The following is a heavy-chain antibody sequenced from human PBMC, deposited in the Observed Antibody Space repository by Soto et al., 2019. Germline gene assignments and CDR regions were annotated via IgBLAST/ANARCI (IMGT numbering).Heavy chain of an antibody. CDR2: IYYSGST. J-gene: IGHJ6*02. V-gene: IGHV4-31*03. CDR1: GGSISSCGYY. CDR3: ARDPMRSYGNYYYYGMDV. Sequence: SETLSLTCTVSGGSISSCGYYWSWIRQHPGKGLEWIGYIYYSGSTYYNPSLKSRVTISVDTSKNQFSLKLSSVTAADTAVYYCARDPMRSYGNYYYYGMDVWGQGTTVTVSS. D-gene: IGHD5-18*01.